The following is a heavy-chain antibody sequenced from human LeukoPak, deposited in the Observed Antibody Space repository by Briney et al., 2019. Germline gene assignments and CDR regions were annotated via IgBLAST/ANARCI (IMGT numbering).Heavy chain of an antibody. CDR3: ARGARGSYSY. Sequence: SETLSLTCTVSGGSISSYYWSWIRHPPGKGLEWSGYIYYSGSTNYNPSLKSRVTISVDTSKNQFSLKVSSVTAADTAVYYCARGARGSYSYWGQGTLVTVSS. J-gene: IGHJ4*02. V-gene: IGHV4-59*08. CDR2: IYYSGST. D-gene: IGHD1-26*01. CDR1: GGSISSYY.